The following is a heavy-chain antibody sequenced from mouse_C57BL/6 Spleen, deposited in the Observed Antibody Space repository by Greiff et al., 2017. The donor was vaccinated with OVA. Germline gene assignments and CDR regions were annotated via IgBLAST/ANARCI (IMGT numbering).Heavy chain of an antibody. CDR3: ASSIYDGYYLDY. Sequence: LVESGAELVRPGASVKLSCKASGYTFTDYYINWVKQRPGQGLEWIARIYPGSGNTYYNEKFKGKATLTAEKSSSTAYMQLSSLTSEDSAVYFCASSIYDGYYLDYWGQGTTLTVSS. D-gene: IGHD2-3*01. V-gene: IGHV1-76*01. J-gene: IGHJ2*01. CDR1: GYTFTDYY. CDR2: IYPGSGNT.